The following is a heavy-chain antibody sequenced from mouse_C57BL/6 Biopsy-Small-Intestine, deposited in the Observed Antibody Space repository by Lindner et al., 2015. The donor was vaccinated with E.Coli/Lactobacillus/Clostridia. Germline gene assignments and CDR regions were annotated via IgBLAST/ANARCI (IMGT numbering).Heavy chain of an antibody. CDR3: ARMYCSNTNCSYYYYGMDV. J-gene: IGHJ1*01. CDR1: GYTFRSYG. Sequence: SVKVSCKASGYTFRSYGISWVRQAPGRGLEWMGWISVYKGNTNYVQNLQGRVTMTTDTLTSTAYMELRSLRSDDTAVYYCARMYCSNTNCSYYYYGMDVWGQGTTVTVSS. CDR2: ISVYKGNT. V-gene: IGHV1-81*01. D-gene: IGHD1-1*01.